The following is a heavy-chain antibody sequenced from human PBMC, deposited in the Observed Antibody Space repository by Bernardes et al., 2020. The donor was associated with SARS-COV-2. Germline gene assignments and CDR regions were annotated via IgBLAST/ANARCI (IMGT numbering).Heavy chain of an antibody. CDR2: IIPLFGRT. J-gene: IGHJ6*02. Sequence: SVEVCCKTSGGIFCNYVFSWVRQAPGQGLEWMGGIIPLFGRTIYAQKFQGRVAISADTSTNIAYMELSSLRSDDTALYYCARGKYQLRGSWYYNGLDVWGQGTTVTVSS. CDR1: GGIFCNYV. CDR3: ARGKYQLRGSWYYNGLDV. V-gene: IGHV1-69*06. D-gene: IGHD2-2*01.